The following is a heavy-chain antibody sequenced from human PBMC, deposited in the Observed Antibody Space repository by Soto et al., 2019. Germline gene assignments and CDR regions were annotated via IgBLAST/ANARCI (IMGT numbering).Heavy chain of an antibody. Sequence: SETLSLTCTVSGGALSSGVYFYTWLRQPPGKGLEWLGYIYYSGGTNYNPSLKCRVTISLDKYKSQFSLRLISVTAADTAVYYCTREQSDDNYFDPWGKGTRVTVSS. CDR1: GGALSSGVYF. J-gene: IGHJ5*02. CDR2: IYYSGGT. CDR3: TREQSDDNYFDP. V-gene: IGHV4-61*08. D-gene: IGHD6-19*01.